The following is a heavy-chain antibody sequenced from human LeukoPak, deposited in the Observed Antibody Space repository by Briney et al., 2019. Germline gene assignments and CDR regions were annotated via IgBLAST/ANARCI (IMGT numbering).Heavy chain of an antibody. Sequence: ASVKVSCKASGYTFTSYDINWGRQATGQGLEWMGWMNPNSGNTGYAQKLQGRVTMTRNTSISTAYMELSSLRSEDTAVYYCARGRGGDVIDAFDIWGQGTMVTVSS. CDR3: ARGRGGDVIDAFDI. D-gene: IGHD3-16*01. CDR1: GYTFTSYD. V-gene: IGHV1-8*01. J-gene: IGHJ3*02. CDR2: MNPNSGNT.